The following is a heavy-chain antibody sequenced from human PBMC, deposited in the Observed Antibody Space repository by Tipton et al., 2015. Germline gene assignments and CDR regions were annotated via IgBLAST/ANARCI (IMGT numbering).Heavy chain of an antibody. Sequence: GLVKPSETLSLTCAVSAYSISSDYYWGWIRQPPGKGLEWIGSISHSGNTYYNPSLKSRVSISVDTSKNQFSLRLNSVTAADTAVYYCARDLEHGMDVWGQGTTVTVSS. V-gene: IGHV4-38-2*02. CDR3: ARDLEHGMDV. D-gene: IGHD5-24*01. CDR1: AYSISSDYY. J-gene: IGHJ6*02. CDR2: ISHSGNT.